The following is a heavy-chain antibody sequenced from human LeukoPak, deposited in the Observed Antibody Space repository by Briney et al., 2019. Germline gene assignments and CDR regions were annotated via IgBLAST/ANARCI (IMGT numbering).Heavy chain of an antibody. CDR3: AKRPSGSHYYFDY. V-gene: IGHV3-30*02. CDR1: AFTLKRHG. D-gene: IGHD1-26*01. J-gene: IGHJ4*02. CDR2: IQYDGSNK. Sequence: GGSLRLSCAASAFTLKRHGMLWVPQAPGKALEWVAVIQYDGSNKYYADAVKGRLTISRDNSKNTLYLQMNSLRAEDTAVYYCAKRPSGSHYYFDYWGQGTLVTVSS.